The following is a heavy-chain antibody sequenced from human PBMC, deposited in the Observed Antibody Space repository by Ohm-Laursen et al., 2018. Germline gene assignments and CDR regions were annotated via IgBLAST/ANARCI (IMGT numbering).Heavy chain of an antibody. J-gene: IGHJ6*02. D-gene: IGHD2-2*02. CDR3: AKDLSSTSCYTCPLYYYYGMDV. Sequence: SLRPSCAASGFTFSSYGMHWVRQAPGKGLEWVAVISYYGSNKYYADSVKGRFTISRDNSKNTLYLQMNSLRAEDTAVYYCAKDLSSTSCYTCPLYYYYGMDVWGQGTTVTVSS. CDR1: GFTFSSYG. CDR2: ISYYGSNK. V-gene: IGHV3-30*18.